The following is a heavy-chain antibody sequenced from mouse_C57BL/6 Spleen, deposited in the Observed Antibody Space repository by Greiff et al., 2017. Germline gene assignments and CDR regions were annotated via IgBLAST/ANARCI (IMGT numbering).Heavy chain of an antibody. D-gene: IGHD2-3*01. Sequence: VKLQESGAELVRPGTSVKMSCKASGYTFTNYWIGWAKQRPGHGLEWIGDIYPGGGYTNYNEKFKGKATLTADKSSSTAYMQFSSLTSEDSAIYYCAREGLLLYAMDYWGQGTSVTVSS. CDR1: GYTFTNYW. J-gene: IGHJ4*01. CDR3: AREGLLLYAMDY. V-gene: IGHV1-63*01. CDR2: IYPGGGYT.